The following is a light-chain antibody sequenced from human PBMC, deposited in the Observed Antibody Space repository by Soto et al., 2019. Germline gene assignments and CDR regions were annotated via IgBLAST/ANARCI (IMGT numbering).Light chain of an antibody. V-gene: IGKV1-9*01. Sequence: DIQLTQSPSFLSASVGDRVTITCRASQGISSYLAWYQQKPGKAPKLLIYAASTLQSGVPSRFSGSESGTEFTRTISSLQPEDFATYDWQQLNTSPFTFGGGTKVEIK. CDR1: QGISSY. CDR2: AAS. CDR3: QQLNTSPFT. J-gene: IGKJ4*01.